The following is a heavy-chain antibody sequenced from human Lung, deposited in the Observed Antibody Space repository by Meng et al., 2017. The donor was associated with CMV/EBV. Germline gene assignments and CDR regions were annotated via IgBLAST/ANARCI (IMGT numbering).Heavy chain of an antibody. Sequence: GGSLRLXXAASGFTFSNARMSWVRQAPGKGLEWVGRFKGTNDGGTTDYVGPVKGRFSIWRDDSKKTLHLQMNSLKTEDTAVYCCLYYYDSSGYVDYWGQGTLVTVSS. CDR2: FKGTNDGGTT. J-gene: IGHJ4*02. D-gene: IGHD3-22*01. CDR1: GFTFSNAR. V-gene: IGHV3-15*01. CDR3: LYYYDSSGYVDY.